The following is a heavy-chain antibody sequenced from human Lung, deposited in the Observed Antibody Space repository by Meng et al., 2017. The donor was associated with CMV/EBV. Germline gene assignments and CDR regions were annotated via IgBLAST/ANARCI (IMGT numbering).Heavy chain of an antibody. J-gene: IGHJ4*02. CDR2: ISAYNGNT. D-gene: IGHD1-26*01. CDR1: CYTCTTYG. Sequence: QVGGEGMKPGVPVTGSCNASCYTCTTYGITWVRQAPGQGREWMGWISAYNGNTNYAQTLQGRLTMTTDTSTSTAYMELRSLRSDDTAVYYCARVEVGITSGDYWGQGTLVTVSS. CDR3: ARVEVGITSGDY. V-gene: IGHV1-18*01.